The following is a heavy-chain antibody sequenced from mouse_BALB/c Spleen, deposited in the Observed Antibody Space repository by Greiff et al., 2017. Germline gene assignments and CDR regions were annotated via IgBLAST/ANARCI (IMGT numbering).Heavy chain of an antibody. D-gene: IGHD2-1*01. CDR3: ARDGNCGLAY. V-gene: IGHV1-67*01. CDR1: GYTFTDYA. CDR2: ISIYYDNT. Sequence: QVQLQQSGPELVRPGESVKISCKGSGYTFTDYAMHWVKQSHAKSLEWIGVISIYYDNTNYNQKFKGKATMTVDKSSSTAYMELARLTSEDSAIYYCARDGNCGLAYWGQGTLVTVSA. J-gene: IGHJ3*01.